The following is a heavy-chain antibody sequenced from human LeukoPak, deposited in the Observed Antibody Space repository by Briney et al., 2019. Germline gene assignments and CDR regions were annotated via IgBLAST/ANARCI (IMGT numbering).Heavy chain of an antibody. Sequence: PSETLSLTCTVSGGSISSGSYYWSWIRQPAGKGLEWIGRIYTSGSTNYNPSLKSRVTISVDTSKNQFSLKLSSVTAADTAVYYCARVSGYDSQMGYCYYYMDVWGKGTTVTISS. V-gene: IGHV4-61*02. CDR2: IYTSGST. CDR3: ARVSGYDSQMGYCYYYMDV. CDR1: GGSISSGSYY. D-gene: IGHD5-12*01. J-gene: IGHJ6*03.